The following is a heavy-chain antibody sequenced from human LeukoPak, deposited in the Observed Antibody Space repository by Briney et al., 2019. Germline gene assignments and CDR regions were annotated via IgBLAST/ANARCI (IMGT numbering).Heavy chain of an antibody. V-gene: IGHV1-8*03. CDR1: GYTFTSYD. CDR2: MNPNSGNT. CDR3: ARGAYSSSSPFDY. J-gene: IGHJ4*02. Sequence: ASVKVPCKASGYTFTSYDINWVRQATGQGLEWMGWMNPNSGNTGYAQKFQGRVTITRNTSISTAYMELSSLRSEDTAVYYCARGAYSSSSPFDYWGQGTLVTVSS. D-gene: IGHD6-6*01.